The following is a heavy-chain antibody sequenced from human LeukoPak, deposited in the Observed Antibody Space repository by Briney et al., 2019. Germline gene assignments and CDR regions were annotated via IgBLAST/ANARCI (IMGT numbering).Heavy chain of an antibody. Sequence: GASVTVSCKASGYTFTSHDINWVRQAPGQGLEWMGWMNPNSGNSGNAQKFQGRVTMTRNTSVSTAYMELSSLRSEDTAVYYCARKGLLDYWGQGTLVTVSS. CDR3: ARKGLLDY. V-gene: IGHV1-8*01. D-gene: IGHD2-21*01. J-gene: IGHJ4*02. CDR2: MNPNSGNS. CDR1: GYTFTSHD.